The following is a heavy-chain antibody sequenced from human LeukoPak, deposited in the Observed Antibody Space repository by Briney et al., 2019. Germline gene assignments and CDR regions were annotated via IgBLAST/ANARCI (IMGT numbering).Heavy chain of an antibody. V-gene: IGHV1-69*05. CDR3: ARASEEDIVVVPAAKPTTHDAFDI. Sequence: ASVKVSCKASGGTFSSYAISWVRQAPGQGLEWMGGIIPIFGTANYAQKFQGRVTITTDESTSTAYMELSSLRSEDTAVYYCARASEEDIVVVPAAKPTTHDAFDIWGQGTMVTVSS. J-gene: IGHJ3*02. CDR2: IIPIFGTA. D-gene: IGHD2-2*02. CDR1: GGTFSSYA.